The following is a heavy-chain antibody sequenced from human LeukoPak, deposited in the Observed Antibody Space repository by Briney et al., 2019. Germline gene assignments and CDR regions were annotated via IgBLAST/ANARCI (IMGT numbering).Heavy chain of an antibody. Sequence: PGGSLRLSCVASGFSISSHWMSWVRQAPGKGLEWVASLKEDVSARNLVDSVKGRFTISTDNAKNSLNLQMNSLRVEDTAVYYCARGPPYGSRSDFLDYWGLGTLVTVSP. CDR2: LKEDVSAR. CDR3: ARGPPYGSRSDFLDY. CDR1: GFSISSHW. D-gene: IGHD3-10*01. V-gene: IGHV3-7*01. J-gene: IGHJ4*02.